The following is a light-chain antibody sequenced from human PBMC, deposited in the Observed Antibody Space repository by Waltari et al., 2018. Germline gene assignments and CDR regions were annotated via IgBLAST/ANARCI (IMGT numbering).Light chain of an antibody. CDR1: QAISND. Sequence: IQLTQSPSSLSAPVGDGVTITCRASQAISNDLAWYQQKPGRAPSLLIYGASTLHNGVPSRFSGSGSGTDFSLTISSLQPEDSATYYCQQLNTYPVTFGQGTRLESK. CDR3: QQLNTYPVT. V-gene: IGKV1-9*01. CDR2: GAS. J-gene: IGKJ5*01.